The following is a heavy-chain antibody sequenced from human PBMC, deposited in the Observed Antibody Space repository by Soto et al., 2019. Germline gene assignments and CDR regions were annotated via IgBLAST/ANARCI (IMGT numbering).Heavy chain of an antibody. CDR2: LVPQFGTP. Sequence: QVQLVQSGAEVKKPWSSVKVSCLASRGTFNRYAINWVRQAPGHGLEWLGALVPQFGTPNYAQKFQDRVTIVADESTNPTTMELRGLTSDDTAVYYCARQNLDTPMVPFDVWGQGTLITVSS. V-gene: IGHV1-69*01. CDR3: ARQNLDTPMVPFDV. CDR1: RGTFNRYA. J-gene: IGHJ4*02. D-gene: IGHD5-18*01.